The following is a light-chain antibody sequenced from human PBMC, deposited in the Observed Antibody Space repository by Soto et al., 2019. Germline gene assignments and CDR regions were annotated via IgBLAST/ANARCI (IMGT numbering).Light chain of an antibody. V-gene: IGKV1-5*03. CDR3: QQYNNWPPIT. J-gene: IGKJ1*01. CDR2: KVS. CDR1: QTISSW. Sequence: DIQMTQSPSTLSGSVGDRVTITCRASQTISSWLAWYQQKPGKAPKLLIYKVSTLKSGVPSRFSGSGSGTEFTLTISSLQSDDCAVYYCQQYNNWPPITFGQGTKVEIK.